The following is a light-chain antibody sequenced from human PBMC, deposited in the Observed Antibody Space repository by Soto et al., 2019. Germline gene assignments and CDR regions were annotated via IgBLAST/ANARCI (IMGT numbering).Light chain of an antibody. J-gene: IGKJ1*01. CDR1: QSVSSSY. CDR3: QQYAT. Sequence: EIVLTQSPGTLSLSPGERATLSCRASQSVSSSYLAWYQQKPGQAPRLLIYGASSRATGIPDRFSGSGSGTDFTLTISRLEPEDFAVYYCQQYATFGQGTKDEIK. CDR2: GAS. V-gene: IGKV3-20*01.